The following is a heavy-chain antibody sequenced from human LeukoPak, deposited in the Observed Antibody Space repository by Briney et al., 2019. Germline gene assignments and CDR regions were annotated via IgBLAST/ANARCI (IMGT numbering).Heavy chain of an antibody. V-gene: IGHV3-53*01. J-gene: IGHJ4*02. D-gene: IGHD1-20*01. CDR1: GFTFSSYS. Sequence: GGSLRLSCAASGFTFSSYSMNWVRQAPGKGLEWVSVIYSGGSTYYADSVKGRFTISRDNSKNTLYLQMNSLRAEDTAVYYCARVGNWRYFDYWGQGTLVTVSS. CDR2: IYSGGST. CDR3: ARVGNWRYFDY.